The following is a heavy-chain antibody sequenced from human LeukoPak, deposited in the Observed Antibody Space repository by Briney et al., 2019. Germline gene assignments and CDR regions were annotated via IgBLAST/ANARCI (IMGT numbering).Heavy chain of an antibody. CDR1: GGSISSYY. Sequence: SETLSLTWTVSGGSISSYYWSWIRQPPGKGLELMGYIYYSGSTNYNPSLKSRVTISVDTSKNQLSLKLSSVTAADTAVYRCERGVRGQQLAYYYYHYMHVWGKGTTVTVSS. D-gene: IGHD6-13*01. CDR3: ERGVRGQQLAYYYYHYMHV. V-gene: IGHV4-59*01. J-gene: IGHJ6*03. CDR2: IYYSGST.